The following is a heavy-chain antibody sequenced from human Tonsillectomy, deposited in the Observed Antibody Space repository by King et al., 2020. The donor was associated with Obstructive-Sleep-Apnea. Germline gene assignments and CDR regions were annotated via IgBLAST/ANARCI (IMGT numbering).Heavy chain of an antibody. CDR2: ISYDGSNK. CDR1: GFTFSNYA. D-gene: IGHD5-18*01. Sequence: VQLVESGGGVVQPGRSLRLSCAASGFTFSNYAMHWVRQAPGKGLEWGAIISYDGSNKYNSDYVKGRFTISRDDSKNTLYLQMNSLRAEDTAVYYCARDHGYSYGYIDYYFDYWGQGTLVTVSS. J-gene: IGHJ4*02. CDR3: ARDHGYSYGYIDYYFDY. V-gene: IGHV3-30-3*01.